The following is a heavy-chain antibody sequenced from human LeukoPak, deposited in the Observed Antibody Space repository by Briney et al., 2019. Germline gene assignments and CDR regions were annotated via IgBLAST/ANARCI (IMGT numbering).Heavy chain of an antibody. V-gene: IGHV4-59*01. CDR1: GGSISSYY. D-gene: IGHD3-10*01. Sequence: SETLSLTYTVSGGSISSYYWSWIRQPPGKGLEWIGYIYYSGSTNYNPSLRSRVTISVDTSKNQFSLKLSSVTAADTAVYYCAGGELPGPFDYWGQGTLVTVSS. J-gene: IGHJ4*02. CDR2: IYYSGST. CDR3: AGGELPGPFDY.